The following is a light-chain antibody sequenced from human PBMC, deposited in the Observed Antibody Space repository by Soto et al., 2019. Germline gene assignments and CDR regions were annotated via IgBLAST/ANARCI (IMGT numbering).Light chain of an antibody. CDR3: QKDNTAPMYT. J-gene: IGKJ2*01. Sequence: DIQMTQSPSSLSASVGDRVTITCRASQGISNYLAWYQQKAGKVPKLLIYAASTLQSGVPSRFSGSGSGTDFTLTINRLQPEDVATYYCQKDNTAPMYTFGQGTKLEIK. CDR1: QGISNY. V-gene: IGKV1-27*01. CDR2: AAS.